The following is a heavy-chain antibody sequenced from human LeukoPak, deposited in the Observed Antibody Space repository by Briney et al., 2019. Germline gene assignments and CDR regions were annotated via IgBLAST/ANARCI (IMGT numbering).Heavy chain of an antibody. V-gene: IGHV4-34*01. CDR3: AKEPDYYDSSGYSDYFDY. D-gene: IGHD3-22*01. Sequence: PSETLSITCAVYGGSFSGYYWSWIRQPPGKGLEWIGEINHSGSTNYNPSLKSRVTISVDTSKNQFSLKLSSVTAADTAVYYCAKEPDYYDSSGYSDYFDYWGQGTLVTVSS. J-gene: IGHJ4*02. CDR2: INHSGST. CDR1: GGSFSGYY.